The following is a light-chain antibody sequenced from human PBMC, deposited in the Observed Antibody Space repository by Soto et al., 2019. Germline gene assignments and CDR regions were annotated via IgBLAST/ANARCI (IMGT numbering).Light chain of an antibody. CDR1: QSISSSY. V-gene: IGKV3-20*01. CDR3: QHYGTSPFT. J-gene: IGKJ5*01. Sequence: EVVLTQSPGTLSLSPGERSTLSCRASQSISSSYLAWYQQKPGQAPRPLIYGPSNRATGIPDRFSGSGSGTDFTLTISSLEPEDFAVYFCQHYGTSPFTFGQGTRLEIK. CDR2: GPS.